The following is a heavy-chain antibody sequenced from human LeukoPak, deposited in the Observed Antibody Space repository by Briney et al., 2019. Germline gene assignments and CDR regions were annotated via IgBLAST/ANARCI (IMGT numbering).Heavy chain of an antibody. CDR3: ARQRAARPGDY. CDR1: GGSISSSSYY. V-gene: IGHV4-39*01. J-gene: IGHJ4*02. Sequence: KPSETLSLTCTVSGGSISSSSYYWGWIRQPPGKGLEWIGSIYYSGSTYYNPSLKSRVTISVDTSKNQFSLKLSSVTAADTAVYYCARQRAARPGDYWGQGTLVTVSS. CDR2: IYYSGST. D-gene: IGHD6-6*01.